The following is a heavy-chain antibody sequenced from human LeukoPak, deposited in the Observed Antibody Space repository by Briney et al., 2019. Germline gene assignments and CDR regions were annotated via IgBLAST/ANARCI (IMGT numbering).Heavy chain of an antibody. Sequence: ASVKVSCKASGYTFTSYDINWVRQATGQGLEWMGWMNPNSGNTGYAQKFQGRVTMTEDTSTDTAYMELSSLRSEDTAVYYCATVPYDSSGYYLDSGYYYGMDVWGQGTTVTVSS. CDR3: ATVPYDSSGYYLDSGYYYGMDV. J-gene: IGHJ6*02. CDR2: MNPNSGNT. V-gene: IGHV1-8*01. CDR1: GYTFTSYD. D-gene: IGHD3-22*01.